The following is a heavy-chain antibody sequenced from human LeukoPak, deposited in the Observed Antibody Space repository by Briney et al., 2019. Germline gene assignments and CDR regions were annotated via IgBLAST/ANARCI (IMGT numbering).Heavy chain of an antibody. V-gene: IGHV3-23*01. CDR3: ARALSYWNYFDS. D-gene: IGHD1-1*01. Sequence: AGGSLRLSCAASGFTFNTYAMNWVRQSPGKGLEWVSAIGATSGTTFYADSVKGRFTVSRGNSQNTLYLQMAGLRAEDTAIYYCARALSYWNYFDSWGQGTLVTVSS. J-gene: IGHJ4*02. CDR1: GFTFNTYA. CDR2: IGATSGTT.